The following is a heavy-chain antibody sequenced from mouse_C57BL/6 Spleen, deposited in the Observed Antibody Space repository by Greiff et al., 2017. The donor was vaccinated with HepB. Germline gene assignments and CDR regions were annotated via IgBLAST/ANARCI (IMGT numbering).Heavy chain of an antibody. Sequence: QVQLQQPGAELVKPGASVKLSCKASGYTFTSYWMHWVKQRPGQGLEWIGMIHPNSGSTNYNEKFKSKATLTVDKSSSTAYMQRSSLTSEDSAVYYCERRLDYGSIYAMDYWGQGTSVTVSS. CDR1: GYTFTSYW. D-gene: IGHD1-1*01. V-gene: IGHV1-64*01. CDR2: IHPNSGST. J-gene: IGHJ4*01. CDR3: ERRLDYGSIYAMDY.